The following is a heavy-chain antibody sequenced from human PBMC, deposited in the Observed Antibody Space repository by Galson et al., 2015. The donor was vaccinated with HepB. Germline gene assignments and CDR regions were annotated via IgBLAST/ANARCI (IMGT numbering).Heavy chain of an antibody. CDR1: GYTLTELS. CDR2: FDPEDGET. V-gene: IGHV1-24*01. J-gene: IGHJ3*02. Sequence: SVKVSCKVSGYTLTELSMHWVRQAPGKGLEWMGGFDPEDGETIYAQKFQGRVTMTEDTSTDTAYMELSSLRSEDTAVYYCATASGRKKSVVVVAAYPAFDIWGQGTVVTVSS. CDR3: ATASGRKKSVVVVAAYPAFDI. D-gene: IGHD2-15*01.